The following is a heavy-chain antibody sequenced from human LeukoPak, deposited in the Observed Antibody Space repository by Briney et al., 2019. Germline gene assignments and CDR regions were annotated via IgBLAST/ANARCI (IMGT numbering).Heavy chain of an antibody. CDR3: ARVGTAMVTLDY. D-gene: IGHD5-18*01. J-gene: IGHJ4*02. CDR2: IYTSGST. Sequence: NSSETLSLTCTVSGGSISSGSYYWSWIRQPAGKGLEWIGRIYTSGSTNYNPSLKSRVTISVDTSKNQFSLKLSSVTAADTAVYYCARVGTAMVTLDYWGQGTLVTVSS. V-gene: IGHV4-61*02. CDR1: GGSISSGSYY.